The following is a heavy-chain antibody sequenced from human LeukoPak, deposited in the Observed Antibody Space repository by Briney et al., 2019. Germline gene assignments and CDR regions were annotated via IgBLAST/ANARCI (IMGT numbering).Heavy chain of an antibody. CDR2: ISNSGVSS. V-gene: IGHV3-23*01. D-gene: IGHD1-26*01. J-gene: IGHJ3*02. CDR1: GFTFSSYG. Sequence: GGSLRLSCAASGFTFSSYGMSWVRQVPGKGLEWVSGISNSGVSSFYAGSVKGRFTISRDNSKNTLYLQMNSLRAEDTAVYYCARHGSGSYEGIAFDIWGQGTMVTVSS. CDR3: ARHGSGSYEGIAFDI.